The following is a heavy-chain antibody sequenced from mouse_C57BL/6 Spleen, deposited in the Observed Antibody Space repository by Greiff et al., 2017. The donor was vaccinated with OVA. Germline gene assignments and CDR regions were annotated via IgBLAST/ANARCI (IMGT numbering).Heavy chain of an antibody. V-gene: IGHV1-64*01. CDR3: GPTVGGAWFGY. D-gene: IGHD1-1*01. J-gene: IGHJ3*01. CDR1: GYTFTSYW. Sequence: QVQLQQPGAELVKPGASVKLSCKASGYTFTSYWMHWVKQRPGQGLEWIGMIHPNSGSTNYNEKFKSKATLTVDKSSSTAYMQLSSLTSEDSAVYYGGPTVGGAWFGYWGQGTLVTVSA. CDR2: IHPNSGST.